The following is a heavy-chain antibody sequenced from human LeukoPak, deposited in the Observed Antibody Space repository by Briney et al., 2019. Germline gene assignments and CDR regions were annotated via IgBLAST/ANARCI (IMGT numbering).Heavy chain of an antibody. D-gene: IGHD1-26*01. V-gene: IGHV4-34*01. CDR2: INHSGST. CDR3: ARQATQDDYYCYYMDV. J-gene: IGHJ6*03. CDR1: GGSFSGYY. Sequence: SETLSLACAVYGGSFSGYYWSWIRQPPGKGLEWIGEINHSGSTNYNPSLKSRVTISVDTSKNQFSLKLSSVTAADTAVYYCARQATQDDYYCYYMDVWGKGTTVTVSS.